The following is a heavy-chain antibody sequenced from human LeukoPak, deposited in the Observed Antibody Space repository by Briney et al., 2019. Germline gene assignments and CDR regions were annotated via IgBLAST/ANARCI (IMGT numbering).Heavy chain of an antibody. D-gene: IGHD6-19*01. Sequence: PGGSLRLSCAASGFTFSRYAMSWVRQAPGKGLEWVAAISGSGGSTYYADSVKGRFTISRDNSKNTLYLQMKSLRAEDTAIYYCAKPDEAGYSSGWYYYYSMDVWGQGTTVTVSS. J-gene: IGHJ6*02. CDR1: GFTFSRYA. CDR3: AKPDEAGYSSGWYYYYSMDV. V-gene: IGHV3-23*01. CDR2: ISGSGGST.